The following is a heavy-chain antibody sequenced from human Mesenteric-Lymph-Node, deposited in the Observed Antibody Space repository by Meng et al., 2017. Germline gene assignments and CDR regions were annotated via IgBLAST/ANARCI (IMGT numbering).Heavy chain of an antibody. CDR3: ARRYSSTYYYFDF. CDR2: IYHSGST. Sequence: QLQECAPSLVRPSETLAPTCTVSGGSDSSSGYYWSWSRQPPEKGLEWIGYIYHSGSTNSNPSLMSRVSISIDTSKNQFSLNLNSVTAADTAVYYCARRYSSTYYYFDFWGQGILVTVSS. D-gene: IGHD6-13*01. V-gene: IGHV4-61*08. J-gene: IGHJ4*02. CDR1: GGSDSSSGYY.